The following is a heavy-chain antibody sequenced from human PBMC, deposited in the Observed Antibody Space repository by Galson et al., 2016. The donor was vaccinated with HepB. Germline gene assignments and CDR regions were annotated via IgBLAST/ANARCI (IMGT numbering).Heavy chain of an antibody. J-gene: IGHJ6*02. V-gene: IGHV3-33*01. CDR3: ARARITGSTTDYYYNGMDV. Sequence: SLRLSCAASGFTFSDYGMHWVRQAPGKGLEWVAVIWYDGSNKYYADSVKGRFTISRDNSKNTLYLQLKSLRAEDTAVYSCARARITGSTTDYYYNGMDVWGQGTTVTVSS. CDR2: IWYDGSNK. D-gene: IGHD1-20*01. CDR1: GFTFSDYG.